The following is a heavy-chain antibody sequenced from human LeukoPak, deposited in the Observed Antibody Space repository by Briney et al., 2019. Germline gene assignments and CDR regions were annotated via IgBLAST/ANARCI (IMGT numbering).Heavy chain of an antibody. V-gene: IGHV4-59*01. CDR2: IYCSGST. D-gene: IGHD2-2*01. J-gene: IGHJ4*02. Sequence: SETLSLTCTVSGGSISSYYWSWIRQPPGKGLEWIGYIYCSGSTNYNPSLKSRVTISVDTSKNQFSLKLSSVTAADTAVYYCARVWCSSTSCPDYWGQGTLVTVSS. CDR1: GGSISSYY. CDR3: ARVWCSSTSCPDY.